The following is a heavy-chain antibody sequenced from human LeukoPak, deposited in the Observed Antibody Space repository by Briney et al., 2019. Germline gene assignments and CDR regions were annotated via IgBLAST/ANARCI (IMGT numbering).Heavy chain of an antibody. J-gene: IGHJ4*02. V-gene: IGHV4-59*01. CDR3: ARTGGRSSCPRQIDY. CDR1: GGSISSYY. CDR2: IYYSGST. D-gene: IGHD1-14*01. Sequence: SETLSLTCTVSGGSISSYYWSWIRQPPGKGLEWIGYIYYSGSTNYNPSLKSRVTISVDTSKNQFSLKLSSVTAADTAVYYCARTGGRSSCPRQIDYWGQGTLVTVSS.